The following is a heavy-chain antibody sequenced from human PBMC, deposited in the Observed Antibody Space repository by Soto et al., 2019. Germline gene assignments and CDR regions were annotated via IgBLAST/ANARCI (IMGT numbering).Heavy chain of an antibody. CDR2: ISSHSSTM. CDR1: GFTFSSYS. Sequence: GGSLRLSCAASGFTFSSYSMNWVRQATGKGLEWVSYISSHSSTMYYADSVKGRFIISRDNAKNSLYLQMNSLRDEDTAVYYCARESSGWSYGVEFDYRGQGTLVTVSS. D-gene: IGHD6-19*01. V-gene: IGHV3-48*02. J-gene: IGHJ4*02. CDR3: ARESSGWSYGVEFDY.